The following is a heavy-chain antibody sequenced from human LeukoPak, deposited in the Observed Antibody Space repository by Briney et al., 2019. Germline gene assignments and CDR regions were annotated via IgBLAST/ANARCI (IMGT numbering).Heavy chain of an antibody. J-gene: IGHJ5*02. Sequence: PSETLSLTCTVSGGSISSYYWSWIRQPPGKGLEWIGYIYYSESTNYNPSLKSRVTISVDTSKNQFSLKLSSVTAADTAVYYCALTPSYYDFWSGGLGWFDPWGQGTLVTVSS. CDR2: IYYSEST. V-gene: IGHV4-59*01. D-gene: IGHD3-3*01. CDR1: GGSISSYY. CDR3: ALTPSYYDFWSGGLGWFDP.